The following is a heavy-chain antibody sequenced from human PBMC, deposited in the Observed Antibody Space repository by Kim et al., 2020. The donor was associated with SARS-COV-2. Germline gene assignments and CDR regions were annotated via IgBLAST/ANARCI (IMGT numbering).Heavy chain of an antibody. J-gene: IGHJ4*02. CDR2: INPSGGST. Sequence: ASVKVSCKASGYTFTSYYMHWVRQAPGQGLEWMGIINPSGGSTSYAQKFQGRVTMTRDTSTSKVYMELSSLRSEDTAVYYCARETTHYGSGSYYNPGLVFDYWGQGTLVTVSS. CDR1: GYTFTSYY. V-gene: IGHV1-46*01. CDR3: ARETTHYGSGSYYNPGLVFDY. D-gene: IGHD3-10*01.